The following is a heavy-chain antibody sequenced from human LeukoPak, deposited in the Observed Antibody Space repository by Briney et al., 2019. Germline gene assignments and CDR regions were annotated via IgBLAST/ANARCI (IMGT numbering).Heavy chain of an antibody. Sequence: GGSLRLSCAASGFRFSDYYMSWIRQAPGKGLEGVSHISNSGNTIYYADSVKGRFTISRDNAKNSLYLQMNSLRAEDTAVYYCARDRSGGFYNWFDPWGQGTLVTVSS. D-gene: IGHD2-15*01. CDR3: ARDRSGGFYNWFDP. J-gene: IGHJ5*02. CDR1: GFRFSDYY. CDR2: ISNSGNTI. V-gene: IGHV3-11*04.